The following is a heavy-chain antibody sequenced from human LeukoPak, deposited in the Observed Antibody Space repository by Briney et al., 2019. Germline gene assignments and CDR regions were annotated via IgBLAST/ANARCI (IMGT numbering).Heavy chain of an antibody. D-gene: IGHD3-10*01. J-gene: IGHJ4*02. Sequence: GGSLRLSCAASGFTFSSYGMHWVRQAPGKGLEWVAVISYDGSNKYYADSVKGRFTISRDNSKNTLYLQMSSLRAEDTVVYYCATGGQVGGSVYFDYWGQGTLVTVSS. CDR3: ATGGQVGGSVYFDY. CDR2: ISYDGSNK. CDR1: GFTFSSYG. V-gene: IGHV3-30*03.